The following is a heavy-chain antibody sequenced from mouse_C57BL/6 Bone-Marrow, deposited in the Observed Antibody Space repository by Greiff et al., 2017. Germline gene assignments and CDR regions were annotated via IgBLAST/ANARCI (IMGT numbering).Heavy chain of an antibody. Sequence: QVHVKQSGAELVKPGASVKVSCKASGYTFTSYWMHWVKQRPGQGLEWIGRIHPSDSDTNYNQKFKGKATLTVDKSSSTAYMQLSSQTSEDSAVYYCAMPGYYGYWGQGTTLTVSS. V-gene: IGHV1-74*01. J-gene: IGHJ2*01. CDR1: GYTFTSYW. CDR3: AMPGYYGY. CDR2: IHPSDSDT. D-gene: IGHD1-1*01.